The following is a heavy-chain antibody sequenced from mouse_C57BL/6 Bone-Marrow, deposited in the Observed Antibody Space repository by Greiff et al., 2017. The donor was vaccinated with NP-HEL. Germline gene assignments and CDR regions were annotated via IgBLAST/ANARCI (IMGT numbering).Heavy chain of an antibody. V-gene: IGHV1-18*01. D-gene: IGHD2-1*01. CDR3: ARRSVYYGLYYFDY. CDR1: GYTFTDYN. CDR2: INPNNGGT. J-gene: IGHJ2*01. Sequence: VQLQQSGPELVKPGASVKIPCKASGYTFTDYNMDWVKQSHGKSLEWIGDINPNNGGTIYNQKFKGKATLTVDKSSSTAYMELRSLTSEDTAVYYCARRSVYYGLYYFDYWGKGTTLTVSS.